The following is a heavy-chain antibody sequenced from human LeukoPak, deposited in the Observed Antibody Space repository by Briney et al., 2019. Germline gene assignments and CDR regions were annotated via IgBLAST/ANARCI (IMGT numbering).Heavy chain of an antibody. CDR3: ARIAVADGAFDI. CDR1: GFTFSSYS. D-gene: IGHD6-19*01. V-gene: IGHV3-48*01. J-gene: IGHJ3*02. Sequence: GGSLRLSCAASGFTFSSYSMNWVRQAPGKGLEWVSYISSSSSTIYYADSVKGRFTISRDNSKNTLYLQMNSLRAEDTAVYYCARIAVADGAFDIWGQGTMVTVSS. CDR2: ISSSSSTI.